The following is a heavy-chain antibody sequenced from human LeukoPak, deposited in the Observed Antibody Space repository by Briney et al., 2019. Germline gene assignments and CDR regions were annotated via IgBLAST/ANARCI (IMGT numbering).Heavy chain of an antibody. CDR1: GFTFDDYA. Sequence: GRSLRLSCAASGFTFDDYAMHWVRQAPGKGLEWVSGISWNSGNIGYADSVKGRFTISRDNAKNSLYLQMTSLRAEDTALYYCARGKQLYHVWGKGTTVTISS. V-gene: IGHV3-9*01. J-gene: IGHJ6*04. CDR3: ARGKQLYHV. CDR2: ISWNSGNI. D-gene: IGHD2-2*02.